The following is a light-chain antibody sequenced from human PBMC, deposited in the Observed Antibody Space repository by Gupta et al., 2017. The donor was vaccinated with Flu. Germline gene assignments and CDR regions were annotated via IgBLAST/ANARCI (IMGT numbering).Light chain of an antibody. CDR2: GAS. Sequence: GTLPLSPGERATLSCRASQSVSSSYLAWYQQKPGQAPRLLIYGASSRATGIPDRFSGSGSGTDFTLTISSLEPEDFAVYYCQQYYISPWTFGQGTKVEIK. CDR1: QSVSSSY. J-gene: IGKJ1*01. V-gene: IGKV3-20*01. CDR3: QQYYISPWT.